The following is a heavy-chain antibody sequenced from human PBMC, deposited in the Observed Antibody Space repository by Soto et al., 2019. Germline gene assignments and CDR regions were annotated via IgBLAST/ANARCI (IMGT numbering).Heavy chain of an antibody. CDR3: AREYCSGGSCYPGD. J-gene: IGHJ4*02. CDR2: IIPILGIA. Sequence: QVQLVQSGAEVKKPGSSVKVSCKASGGTFSSYTISWVRQAPGQGREWMGRIIPILGIANYAQKFQGRVTITADKSTSTAYMELSSLRSEDTAVYYCAREYCSGGSCYPGDWGQGTLVTVSS. CDR1: GGTFSSYT. D-gene: IGHD2-15*01. V-gene: IGHV1-69*02.